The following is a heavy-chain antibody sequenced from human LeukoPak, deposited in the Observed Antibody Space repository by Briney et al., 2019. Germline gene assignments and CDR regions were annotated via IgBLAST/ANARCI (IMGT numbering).Heavy chain of an antibody. J-gene: IGHJ4*02. CDR2: IYTSGS. V-gene: IGHV4-4*07. Sequence: SETLSLTCTVSGGSIRSYYWSWIRQPAGKGLEWIGRIYTSGSNYNPSLKSRVTMSVDTSKNQFSLKLSSVTAADTAVYYCARLQVGPTTHFNYWGQGTLVTVSS. CDR3: ARLQVGPTTHFNY. D-gene: IGHD1-26*01. CDR1: GGSIRSYY.